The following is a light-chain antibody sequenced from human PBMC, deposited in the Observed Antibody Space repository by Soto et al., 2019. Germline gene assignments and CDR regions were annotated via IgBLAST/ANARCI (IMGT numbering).Light chain of an antibody. J-gene: IGKJ2*01. CDR2: GAS. CDR3: QQNNNWPMYT. Sequence: EIVMTKSPATLSVSPGERATLSCRASQSVSSNLAWYQQKPGQAPRLFIYGASTRATGIPARFSGSGSGTEFTLTISSLQSEDFAVYYCQQNNNWPMYTFGQGTKLEIK. V-gene: IGKV3-15*01. CDR1: QSVSSN.